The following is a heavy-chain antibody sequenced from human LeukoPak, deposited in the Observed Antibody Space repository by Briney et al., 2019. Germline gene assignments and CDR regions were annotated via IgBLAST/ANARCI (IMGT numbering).Heavy chain of an antibody. CDR1: GFTFSSYW. Sequence: GGSLRLSCAASGFTFSSYWMSWVRQAPGKGLEWVAVISYNGTNKFYADSVKGRFTISRDNSKNTLYLQMNGLRAKDTAVYYCASLYISDGDNLIGHDRWGQGTLVTVSS. D-gene: IGHD2-21*02. CDR3: ASLYISDGDNLIGHDR. J-gene: IGHJ5*02. CDR2: ISYNGTNK. V-gene: IGHV3-30*03.